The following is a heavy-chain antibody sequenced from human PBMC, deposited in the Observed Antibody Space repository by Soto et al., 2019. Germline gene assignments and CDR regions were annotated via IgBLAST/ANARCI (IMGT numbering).Heavy chain of an antibody. Sequence: GGSLRLSCAASGFTFDDYAMHWVRQAPGKGLEWVSGINWDSDTIGYADSVKGRFTVSRDNAKGSLLLQMSSLRAEDTAVYFCAMSNSNDLYYHFESWGQGTPVTVSS. J-gene: IGHJ4*02. V-gene: IGHV3-9*01. CDR2: INWDSDTI. CDR3: AMSNSNDLYYHFES. CDR1: GFTFDDYA. D-gene: IGHD3-22*01.